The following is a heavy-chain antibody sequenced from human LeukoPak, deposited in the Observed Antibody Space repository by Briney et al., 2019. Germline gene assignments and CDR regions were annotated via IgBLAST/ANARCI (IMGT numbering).Heavy chain of an antibody. CDR3: ARDPDTAMAQSDY. CDR1: GGSISSHY. CDR2: IYHSGST. V-gene: IGHV4-59*11. Sequence: SETLSLTCTVSGGSISSHYWSWIRQPPGKGLEWIGSIYHSGSTYYNPSLKSRVTISIDTSKNQFSLKLSSVTAADTAVYFCARDPDTAMAQSDYWGQGTLVTVSS. J-gene: IGHJ4*02. D-gene: IGHD5-18*01.